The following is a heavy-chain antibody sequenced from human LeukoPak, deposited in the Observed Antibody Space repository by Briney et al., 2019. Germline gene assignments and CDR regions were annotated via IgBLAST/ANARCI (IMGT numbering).Heavy chain of an antibody. CDR2: IRYDGSNK. V-gene: IGHV3-30*02. D-gene: IGHD3-22*01. CDR3: ANSPGYYDSSGYLDY. Sequence: GGSLRLSCAASGFTFSSYGMHWVRQAPGKGLEWVAFIRYDGSNKCYADSVKGRFTISRDNSKNTLYLQMNSLRAEDTAVYYCANSPGYYDSSGYLDYWGQGTLVTVSS. CDR1: GFTFSSYG. J-gene: IGHJ4*02.